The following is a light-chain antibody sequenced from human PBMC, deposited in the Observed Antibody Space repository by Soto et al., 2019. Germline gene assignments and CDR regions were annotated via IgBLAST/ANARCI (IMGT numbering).Light chain of an antibody. V-gene: IGLV2-8*01. CDR3: MSYVGGNSVA. CDR2: DVS. J-gene: IGLJ2*01. CDR1: DNDVGRYDY. Sequence: QSALTQPPSASGSPGMSVTLSCSGTDNDVGRYDYVSWYQQHPGKAPKLLIYDVSKRPSGVPDRFSASKSGNTASLTVSGIQGEDEADYYCMSYVGGNSVAFGGGTKLTVL.